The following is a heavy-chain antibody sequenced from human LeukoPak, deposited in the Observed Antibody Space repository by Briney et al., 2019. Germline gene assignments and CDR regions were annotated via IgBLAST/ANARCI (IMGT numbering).Heavy chain of an antibody. CDR3: GRVGATYSGDP. CDR1: GYTFTGYY. J-gene: IGHJ5*02. Sequence: ASVKVFCKASGYTFTGYYMHWVRQAAGQGLEGMGWINPNSGGTNYPQKLQGRVTITMDTSINTAYMEPNRLTSSDTPVYYCGRVGATYSGDPWGQGTLVTVSS. CDR2: INPNSGGT. D-gene: IGHD1-26*01. V-gene: IGHV1-2*02.